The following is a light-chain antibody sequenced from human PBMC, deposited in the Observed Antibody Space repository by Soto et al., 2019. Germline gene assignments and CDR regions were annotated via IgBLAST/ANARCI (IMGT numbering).Light chain of an antibody. CDR3: QQYNNWWT. CDR2: DAS. V-gene: IGKV3-15*01. Sequence: EIVFTQSPATLSLSPGERATLSCRASQSVSSYLAWYQQKPGQAPRLLIYDASTRATGIPARFSGSGSGTEFTLTISSLQSEDFAVYYCQQYNNWWTFGQGTKVDIK. J-gene: IGKJ1*01. CDR1: QSVSSY.